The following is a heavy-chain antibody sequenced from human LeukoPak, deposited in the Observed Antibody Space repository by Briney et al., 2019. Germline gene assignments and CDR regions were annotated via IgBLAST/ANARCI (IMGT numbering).Heavy chain of an antibody. V-gene: IGHV4-59*12. CDR2: IYYSGST. Sequence: SETLSLTCTVSGGSISSYYWSWIRQPPGKGLEWIGYIYYSGSTNYNPSLKSRVTISVDTSKNQFSLKLSSVTAADTAVYYCARGSVVVVAAIDAFDIWGQGTMVTVSS. D-gene: IGHD2-15*01. CDR1: GGSISSYY. CDR3: ARGSVVVVAAIDAFDI. J-gene: IGHJ3*02.